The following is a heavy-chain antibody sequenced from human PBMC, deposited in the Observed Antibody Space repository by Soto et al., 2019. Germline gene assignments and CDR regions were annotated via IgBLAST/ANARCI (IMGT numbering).Heavy chain of an antibody. Sequence: XDSLKASWQCSGDRFTNYWISLVLQVPGKGLEWMGRIDPSDSYTNYSPSFQGHVTISADKSISTAYLQWSSLKASDTAMYYCANSCNGGSCYSIDLWGQGTLVTVSS. CDR2: IDPSDSYT. V-gene: IGHV5-10-1*01. J-gene: IGHJ4*02. CDR3: ANSCNGGSCYSIDL. D-gene: IGHD2-15*01. CDR1: GDRFTNYW.